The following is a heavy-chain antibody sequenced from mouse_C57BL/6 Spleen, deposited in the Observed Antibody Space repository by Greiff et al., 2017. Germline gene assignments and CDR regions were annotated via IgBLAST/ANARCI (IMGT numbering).Heavy chain of an antibody. CDR3: ARSEGYEKRLGAMDY. CDR2: IYPGSGNT. CDR1: GYSFTSYY. V-gene: IGHV1-66*01. J-gene: IGHJ4*01. Sequence: VQLQQSGPELVKPGASVKISCKASGYSFTSYYIHWVKQRPGQGLEWIGWIYPGSGNTKYNEKFKGKATLTADTSSSTAYMQLSSLTSEDSAVYYCARSEGYEKRLGAMDYWGQGTSVTVSS. D-gene: IGHD2-2*01.